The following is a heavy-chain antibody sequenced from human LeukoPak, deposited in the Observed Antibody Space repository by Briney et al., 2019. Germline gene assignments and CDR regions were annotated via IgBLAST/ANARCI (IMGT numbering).Heavy chain of an antibody. J-gene: IGHJ1*01. CDR2: IKSDGSST. Sequence: GGSLRLSCEASGFTFSSHWMHWVRQAPGKGLVWVSRIKSDGSSTSYADSVKGRFTISRDNAKNTLYLQMNSLRAEDTAVYYCARDPDSSGYSTFQDWGQGTLVTVSS. D-gene: IGHD3-22*01. CDR3: ARDPDSSGYSTFQD. V-gene: IGHV3-74*01. CDR1: GFTFSSHW.